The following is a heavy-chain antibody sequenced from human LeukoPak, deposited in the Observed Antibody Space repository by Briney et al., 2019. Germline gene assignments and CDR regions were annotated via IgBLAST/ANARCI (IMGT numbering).Heavy chain of an antibody. Sequence: ASVKVSCKASGGTFSSYAISWVRQAPGQGLEWMGGIIPIFGTANYAQKFQGRATITTDESTSTAYMELSSLRSEDTAVYYCAREGSWNTHNWFDPWGQGTLVTVSS. CDR2: IIPIFGTA. CDR3: AREGSWNTHNWFDP. J-gene: IGHJ5*02. D-gene: IGHD1-26*01. CDR1: GGTFSSYA. V-gene: IGHV1-69*05.